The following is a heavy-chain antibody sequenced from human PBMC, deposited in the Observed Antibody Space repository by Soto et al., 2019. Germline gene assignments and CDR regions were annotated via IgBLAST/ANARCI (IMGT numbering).Heavy chain of an antibody. J-gene: IGHJ3*02. CDR1: GYSFTSYW. D-gene: IGHD1-26*01. V-gene: IGHV5-51*01. Sequence: GESLKISCKGSGYSFTSYWIGWVRQMPGKGLEWMGIIYPGDSDTRYSPSFQGQVTISADKSISTAYLQWSSLKASDTAMYYCAMIKVGVPFHDAFDIWGQGTMVTVSS. CDR2: IYPGDSDT. CDR3: AMIKVGVPFHDAFDI.